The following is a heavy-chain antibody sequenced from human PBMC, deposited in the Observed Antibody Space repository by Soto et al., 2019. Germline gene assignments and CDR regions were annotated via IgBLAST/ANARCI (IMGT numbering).Heavy chain of an antibody. CDR3: AKFERRYTYARRLCSFQRPRFSDS. CDR2: IWYDGSYK. CDR1: GFTFSNYG. V-gene: IGHV3-33*06. D-gene: IGHD5-18*01. J-gene: IGHJ5*01. Sequence: TGWSLRLSCAASGFTFSNYGMHWVRQAPGKGLEWVAVIWYDGSYKYYADSVKGQFTISRDNSRTTLHLQMNSLRAEDTAVYYCAKFERRYTYARRLCSFQRPRFSDS.